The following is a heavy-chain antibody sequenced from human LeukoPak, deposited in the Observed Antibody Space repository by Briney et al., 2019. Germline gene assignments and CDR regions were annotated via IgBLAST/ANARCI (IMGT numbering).Heavy chain of an antibody. CDR1: GYTLTELS. CDR2: FDPEDGE. J-gene: IGHJ4*02. V-gene: IGHV1-24*01. D-gene: IGHD1-20*01. CDR3: ATEAVTGTVGGFDY. Sequence: GASVKVSCKVSGYTLTELSMHWVRQAPGKGLEWMGGFDPEDGEIYAQKFQGRVTMTEDTSTDTAYMELSSLRSEDTAVYYCATEAVTGTVGGFDYWGQGTLVTVSS.